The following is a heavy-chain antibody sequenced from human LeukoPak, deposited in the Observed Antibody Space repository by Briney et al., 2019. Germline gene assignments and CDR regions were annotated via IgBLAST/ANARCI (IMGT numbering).Heavy chain of an antibody. D-gene: IGHD5-18*01. CDR3: AKDGYSYGLRNYYMDV. J-gene: IGHJ6*03. CDR1: GFTVSSNY. V-gene: IGHV3-30*02. CDR2: IRYDGSNK. Sequence: GGSLRLSCAASGFTVSSNYMSWVRQAPGKGLEWVAFIRYDGSNKYYADSVKGRFTISRDNSKDTLYLQMNSLRAEDTAVYYCAKDGYSYGLRNYYMDVWGKGTTVTISS.